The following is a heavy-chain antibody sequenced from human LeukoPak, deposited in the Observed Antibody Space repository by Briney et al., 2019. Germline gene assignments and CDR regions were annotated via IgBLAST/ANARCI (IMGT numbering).Heavy chain of an antibody. CDR3: ARDNPYCSGGSCYAFDY. V-gene: IGHV4-59*01. D-gene: IGHD2-15*01. CDR1: GGSFSGYY. Sequence: SETLSLTCAAYGGSFSGYYWSWIRQPPGKGLEWIGYIYYSGSTNYNPSLKSRVTISVDTSKSQFSLKLSSVTAADTAVYYCARDNPYCSGGSCYAFDYWGQGTLVTVSS. J-gene: IGHJ4*02. CDR2: IYYSGST.